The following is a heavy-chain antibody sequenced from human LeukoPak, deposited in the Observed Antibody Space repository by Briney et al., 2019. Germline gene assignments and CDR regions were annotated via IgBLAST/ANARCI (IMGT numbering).Heavy chain of an antibody. CDR3: ARDGEYSYGYGFDY. Sequence: GGSLRLSCAASGFTFSSYAMIWVRQAPGKGLEWVSVIYSGDRTHYADSVKGRFTISRDTSKNTVYLQMNSLRPEETAVYYCARDGEYSYGYGFDYWGQGTLVTVSS. J-gene: IGHJ4*02. D-gene: IGHD5-18*01. CDR1: GFTFSSYA. CDR2: IYSGDRT. V-gene: IGHV3-66*01.